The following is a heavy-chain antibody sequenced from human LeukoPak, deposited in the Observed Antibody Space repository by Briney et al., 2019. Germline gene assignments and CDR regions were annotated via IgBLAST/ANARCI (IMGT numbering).Heavy chain of an antibody. Sequence: GGSLRLSCAASGFTFSSYWMHWVRQAPGKGLVWVSRINSDGSRTTYADSVKGRFIISRDNSKNTLYLQMNSLRAEDTAVYYCSRDRHCIGSTCYGLWGQGTRVTVSS. J-gene: IGHJ4*02. CDR2: INSDGSRT. CDR1: GFTFSSYW. V-gene: IGHV3-74*01. D-gene: IGHD2-2*01. CDR3: SRDRHCIGSTCYGL.